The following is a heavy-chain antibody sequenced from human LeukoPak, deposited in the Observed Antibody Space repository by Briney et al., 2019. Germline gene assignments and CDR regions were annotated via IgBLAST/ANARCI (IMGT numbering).Heavy chain of an antibody. CDR2: ISSSSSYT. J-gene: IGHJ4*02. CDR1: GFTFSDYY. CDR3: ARDASLSAAAGTFDY. V-gene: IGHV3-11*05. D-gene: IGHD6-13*01. Sequence: GGSLRLSRAASGFTFSDYYMSWIRQAPGKGLEWVSYISSSSSYTNYADSVKGRFTISRDNAKNSLYLQMNSLRAEDTAVYYCARDASLSAAAGTFDYWGQGTLVTVSS.